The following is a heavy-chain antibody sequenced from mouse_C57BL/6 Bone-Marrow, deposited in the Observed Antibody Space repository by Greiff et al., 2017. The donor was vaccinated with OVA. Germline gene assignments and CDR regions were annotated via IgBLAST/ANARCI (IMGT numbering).Heavy chain of an antibody. V-gene: IGHV1-61*01. CDR2: IYPSDSET. Sequence: QVQLQHPGAELVRPGSSVKLSCKASGYTFTSYWMDWVKQRPGQGLEWIGNIYPSDSETHYNQKFKDKATLTVDKSSSTAYMQLSSLTAEESAVYYCARAGWVDYWGGGTTLTVSS. CDR3: ARAGWVDY. CDR1: GYTFTSYW. J-gene: IGHJ2*01. D-gene: IGHD1-1*02.